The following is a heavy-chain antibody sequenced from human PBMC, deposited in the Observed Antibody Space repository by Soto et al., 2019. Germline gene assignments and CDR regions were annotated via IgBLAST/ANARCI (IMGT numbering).Heavy chain of an antibody. CDR1: GFTFSSYA. V-gene: IGHV3-30-3*01. CDR2: ISYDGSNK. D-gene: IGHD3-22*01. CDR3: ARDFDYYDSSGYYQNWFDP. Sequence: PGGSLRLSCAASGFTFSSYAMHWVRQAPGKGLEWVAVISYDGSNKYYADSVKGRFTISRDNSKNTLYLQMNSLRAEDTAVYYCARDFDYYDSSGYYQNWFDPWGQGTLVTVSS. J-gene: IGHJ5*02.